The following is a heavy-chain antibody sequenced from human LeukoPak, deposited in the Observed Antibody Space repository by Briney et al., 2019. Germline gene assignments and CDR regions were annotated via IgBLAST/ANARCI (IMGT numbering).Heavy chain of an antibody. CDR3: AKGGGWLYYFDY. J-gene: IGHJ4*02. D-gene: IGHD4-23*01. V-gene: IGHV3-23*01. Sequence: PGGSLRLSCAASGFTFSSYWMSWVRQAPGKGLEWVSGISGSDSSTYYADFVKGRFTISRDNSKNTLYLQMNSLRADDTAVYYCAKGGGWLYYFDYWGQGTLVTVSS. CDR2: ISGSDSST. CDR1: GFTFSSYW.